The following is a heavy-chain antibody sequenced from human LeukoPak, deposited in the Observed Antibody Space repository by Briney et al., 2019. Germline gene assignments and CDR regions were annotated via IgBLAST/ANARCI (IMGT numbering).Heavy chain of an antibody. J-gene: IGHJ4*02. CDR2: INYRGHT. V-gene: IGHV4-39*01. CDR1: GGSISGSSYH. CDR3: ALSYSYTGGGYEY. D-gene: IGHD5-18*01. Sequence: SETLSLTCTVSGGSISGSSYHWGWIRQPPGKGLEWIGSINYRGHTYYNPSLESRVTISVDTSKNQFSLTVSSVTAADTALYYCALSYSYTGGGYEYGGQGTVVTFFS.